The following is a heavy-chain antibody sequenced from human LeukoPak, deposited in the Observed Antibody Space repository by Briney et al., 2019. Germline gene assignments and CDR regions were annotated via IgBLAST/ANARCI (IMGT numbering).Heavy chain of an antibody. CDR1: GGSISSYY. D-gene: IGHD3-22*01. J-gene: IGHJ4*02. CDR2: IYYSGST. Sequence: SETLSLTCTVSGGSISSYYWSWLRQPPVKGLEWIGYIYYSGSTNYNPSLKSRVTISVDTSKNQFSLKLSSVTAADTAVYYCARGRPYYYDSSGYCPLDYWGQGTLVTVSS. V-gene: IGHV4-59*01. CDR3: ARGRPYYYDSSGYCPLDY.